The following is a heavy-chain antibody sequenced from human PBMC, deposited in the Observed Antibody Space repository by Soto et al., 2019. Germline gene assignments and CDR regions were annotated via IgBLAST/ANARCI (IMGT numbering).Heavy chain of an antibody. J-gene: IGHJ6*03. CDR2: SDPEDGET. CDR1: GYTLTELS. Sequence: ASVKVSCKVSGYTLTELSMHWVRQAPGKGLEWMGGSDPEDGETIYAQKFQGRVTMTEDTSTDTAYMELSSLRSEDTAVYYCATDPERRYYYYYMDVWGKGTTVTVSS. V-gene: IGHV1-24*01. D-gene: IGHD1-1*01. CDR3: ATDPERRYYYYYMDV.